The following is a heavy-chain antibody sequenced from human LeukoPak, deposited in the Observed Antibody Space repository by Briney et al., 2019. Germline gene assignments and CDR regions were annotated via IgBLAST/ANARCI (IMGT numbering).Heavy chain of an antibody. V-gene: IGHV3-33*01. D-gene: IGHD3-16*01. Sequence: PGRSLRLSCAASGFTFSSYGMHWVRQAPGKGLEWVAVILNDGSQEKYADSVKGRFTISRDNSKNTLFLQMNSLRAEDTAVYYCARDDALGDNALDIWGQGTMVTVCS. J-gene: IGHJ3*02. CDR2: ILNDGSQE. CDR3: ARDDALGDNALDI. CDR1: GFTFSSYG.